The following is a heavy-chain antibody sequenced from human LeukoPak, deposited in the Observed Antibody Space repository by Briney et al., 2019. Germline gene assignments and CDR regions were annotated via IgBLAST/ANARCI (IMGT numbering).Heavy chain of an antibody. Sequence: ASVKLSCKASGYTFTMYYIHWVRQAPGQGLEWMGMINPSDGATTYAQRFQGRVTMTRDMSTTTVYMELSRLRSDDTAVYYCASYYYDSSGYPPYDAFDIWGQGTMVTVSS. D-gene: IGHD3-22*01. CDR3: ASYYYDSSGYPPYDAFDI. CDR1: GYTFTMYY. V-gene: IGHV1-46*01. CDR2: INPSDGAT. J-gene: IGHJ3*02.